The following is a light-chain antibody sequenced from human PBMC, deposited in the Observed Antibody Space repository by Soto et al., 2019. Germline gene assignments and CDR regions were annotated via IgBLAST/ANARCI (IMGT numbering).Light chain of an antibody. CDR2: EVS. CDR1: SSDVGGYNY. J-gene: IGLJ3*02. Sequence: QSALTQPPSASGSPGQSVTISCTGTSSDVGGYNYVSWYQHHPGKAPKLMIYEVSKRPPGVPDRFSGSKSGNTASLTVSGLQAEDEADYYCNSYAGNNWVFGGGTQLTVL. CDR3: NSYAGNNWV. V-gene: IGLV2-8*01.